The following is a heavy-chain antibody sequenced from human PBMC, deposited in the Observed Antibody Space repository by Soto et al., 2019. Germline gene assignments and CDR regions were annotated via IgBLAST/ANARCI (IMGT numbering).Heavy chain of an antibody. CDR2: IYWDDDK. D-gene: IGHD2-15*01. CDR3: AHRPGYCTGGSCYSS. Sequence: SGPTLVNPTQTLTLACTFSGFSLNTSGVGVGWIRQPPGKALEWLALIYWDDDKRYRPSLMSRLTITKDTSKNQVVLRMTNMDPVDTATYYCAHRPGYCTGGSCYSSWGQGTLVTVS. J-gene: IGHJ5*02. CDR1: GFSLNTSGVG. V-gene: IGHV2-5*02.